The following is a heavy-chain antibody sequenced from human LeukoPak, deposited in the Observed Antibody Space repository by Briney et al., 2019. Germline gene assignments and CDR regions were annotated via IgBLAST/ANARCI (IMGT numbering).Heavy chain of an antibody. CDR3: AREYNAFDI. D-gene: IGHD1-14*01. V-gene: IGHV4-39*07. CDR1: GDSISSSNCY. J-gene: IGHJ3*02. Sequence: PSETLSLTCTVSGDSISSSNCYWGWIRQPPGKGLEWIGSIYFSGGTYYNPSLKSRVTISVDTSKNQFSLKLSSVTAADTAVYYCAREYNAFDIWGQGTMVTVSS. CDR2: IYFSGGT.